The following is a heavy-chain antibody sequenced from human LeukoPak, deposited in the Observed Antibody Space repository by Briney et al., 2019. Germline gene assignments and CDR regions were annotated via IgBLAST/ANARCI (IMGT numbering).Heavy chain of an antibody. J-gene: IGHJ6*03. V-gene: IGHV4-61*05. CDR2: IYYSGST. CDR1: GDSISTSSYY. D-gene: IGHD1-26*01. Sequence: SETLSLTCLVSGDSISTSSYYWGWIRQPPGKGLEWIGYIYYSGSTNYNPSLKSRVTISVDTSKNQFSLKLSSVTAADTAVYYCASGAYSYYYMDVWGKGTTVTISS. CDR3: ASGAYSYYYMDV.